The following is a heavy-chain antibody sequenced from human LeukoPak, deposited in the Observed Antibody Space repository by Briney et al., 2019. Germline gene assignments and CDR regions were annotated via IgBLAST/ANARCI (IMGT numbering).Heavy chain of an antibody. CDR1: GFTFSSYA. CDR3: AKDKAHYYDSSSYFDY. D-gene: IGHD3-22*01. Sequence: GGSLRLSWAASGFTFSSYAMSWVRQAPGKGLEWVSAISGSGGSTYYADSVKGRFTISRDNSKNTLYLQMNSLRAEDTAVYYCAKDKAHYYDSSSYFDYWGQGTLVTVSS. J-gene: IGHJ4*02. V-gene: IGHV3-23*01. CDR2: ISGSGGST.